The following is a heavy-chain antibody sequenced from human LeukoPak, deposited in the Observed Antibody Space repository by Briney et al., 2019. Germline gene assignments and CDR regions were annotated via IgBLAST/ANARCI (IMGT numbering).Heavy chain of an antibody. CDR1: GGSISSYS. Sequence: SETLSLTCTVSGGSISSYSWSWIRQPPGKGLEWIGYMYSRGSTNDNPSLKSRVTISVDTSKNEFSLKLSSVTAADTAVYYCARLGAAAGEFDYWGQGTLVTVSS. CDR2: MYSRGST. J-gene: IGHJ4*02. V-gene: IGHV4-4*08. D-gene: IGHD6-13*01. CDR3: ARLGAAAGEFDY.